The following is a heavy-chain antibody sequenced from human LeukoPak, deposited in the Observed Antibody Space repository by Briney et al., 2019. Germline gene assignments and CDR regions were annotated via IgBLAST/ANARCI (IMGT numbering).Heavy chain of an antibody. Sequence: SETLSLTCTVSGXSISSYYWSWIRQPAGKGLEWIAHFYNSGNTNYNPSLKGRVTMSVATSKNQFSLHLSSVTAADTAVYYCARSAFLVTAPGLYYFDYWGQGTLVAVSS. D-gene: IGHD6-13*01. CDR1: GXSISSYY. J-gene: IGHJ4*02. CDR3: ARSAFLVTAPGLYYFDY. CDR2: FYNSGNT. V-gene: IGHV4-4*07.